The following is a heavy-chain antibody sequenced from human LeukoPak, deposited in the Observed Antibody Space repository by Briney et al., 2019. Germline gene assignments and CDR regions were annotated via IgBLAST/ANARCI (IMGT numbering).Heavy chain of an antibody. J-gene: IGHJ4*02. CDR1: GGSFSGFY. D-gene: IGHD3-22*01. Sequence: SETLSLTGAVYGGSFSGFYWSWLRQPPGKGLEWIGEINHSRSTYYNPSLKSRVPISADTSKNQFSLKVTSVTAADTAVYYCATLGEYYDSSGYYYNWGRGTLVTVSS. CDR2: INHSRST. V-gene: IGHV4-34*01. CDR3: ATLGEYYDSSGYYYN.